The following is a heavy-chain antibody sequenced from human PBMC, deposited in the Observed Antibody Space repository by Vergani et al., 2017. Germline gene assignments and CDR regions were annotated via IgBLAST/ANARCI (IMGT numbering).Heavy chain of an antibody. J-gene: IGHJ4*02. V-gene: IGHV1-2*02. CDR3: ARCPGFDGANWSDY. CDR2: ITPQNGGT. CDR1: GYYFTDNY. D-gene: IGHD1-1*01. Sequence: QVQLVQSGAEVKKPGAAVKVSCKASGYYFTDNYLHWVRQAPGQGLEWMGRITPQNGGTQYAEKFQGRVTMTRDTSISTAYMELSRLRSDDTAVYYCARCPGFDGANWSDYWGQGTLVTVSS.